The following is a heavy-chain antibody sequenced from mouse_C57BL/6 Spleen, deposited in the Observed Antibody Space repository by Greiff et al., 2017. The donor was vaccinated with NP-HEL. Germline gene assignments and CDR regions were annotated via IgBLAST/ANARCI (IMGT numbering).Heavy chain of an antibody. Sequence: VQLQQSGAELVKPGASVKMSCKASGYTFTSYWITWVKQRPGQGLEWIGDIYPGSGSTNYNEKCKSKATLTVDTSSNTAYMELSSLTSEDSAVYYCAREGIYYDDDAWFAYWGQGTLVTDSA. V-gene: IGHV1-55*01. CDR1: GYTFTSYW. J-gene: IGHJ3*01. CDR2: IYPGSGST. D-gene: IGHD2-4*01. CDR3: AREGIYYDDDAWFAY.